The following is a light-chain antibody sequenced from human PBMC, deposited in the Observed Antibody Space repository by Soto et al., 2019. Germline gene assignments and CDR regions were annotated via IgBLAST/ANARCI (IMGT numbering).Light chain of an antibody. V-gene: IGKV3-20*01. CDR2: GAS. CDR3: PQYGNSRWT. Sequence: EIVLTQSPGTLSLSPGESVTLSCRASQSVSSRYLAWYQQKPGQAPRLLIAGASTMATGIPDRFSGSGSGTDFTLTSSSLGPEDFAVYYCPQYGNSRWTVGPGPKGEIK. J-gene: IGKJ1*01. CDR1: QSVSSRY.